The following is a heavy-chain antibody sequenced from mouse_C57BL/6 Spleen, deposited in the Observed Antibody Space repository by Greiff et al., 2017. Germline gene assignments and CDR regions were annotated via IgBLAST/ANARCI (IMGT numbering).Heavy chain of an antibody. J-gene: IGHJ2*01. V-gene: IGHV1-18*01. CDR1: GYTFTDYN. CDR3: ARSGGYDYEFPYYFDY. Sequence: EVQLVESGPELVKPGASVKIPCKASGYTFTDYNMDWVKQSHGKSLEWIGDINPNNGGTIYNQKFKGKATLTVDKSSSTAYMELRSLTSEDTAVYYCARSGGYDYEFPYYFDYWGQGTTLTVSS. D-gene: IGHD2-4*01. CDR2: INPNNGGT.